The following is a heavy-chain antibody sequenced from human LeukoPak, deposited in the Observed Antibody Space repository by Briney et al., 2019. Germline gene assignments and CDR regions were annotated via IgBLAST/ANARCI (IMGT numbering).Heavy chain of an antibody. Sequence: KPSETLSLTCAVYGGSFSGYYWSWIRQPPGKGLEWIGEINHSGRTNYNPSLKSRVTISVDTSKNQFSLKLSSVTAADTAVYYCARESVINYYDSSGYYYWYNWFDPWGQGTLVTVSS. CDR1: GGSFSGYY. CDR2: INHSGRT. D-gene: IGHD3-22*01. CDR3: ARESVINYYDSSGYYYWYNWFDP. V-gene: IGHV4-34*01. J-gene: IGHJ5*02.